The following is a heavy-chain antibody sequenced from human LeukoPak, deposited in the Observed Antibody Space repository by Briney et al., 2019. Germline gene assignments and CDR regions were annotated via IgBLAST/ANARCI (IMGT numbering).Heavy chain of an antibody. CDR3: SREDYSSAFDY. CDR2: INPSGGST. V-gene: IGHV1-46*01. Sequence: ASVKVLCRASGYTFTSYYMHWVPQAPGQGLEWMGIINPSGGSTIYAQKLQGRVTKTRDTSTNTVDMEKDRLGCEDNAVVFCSREDYSSAFDYWGQGTLVTVSS. J-gene: IGHJ4*02. D-gene: IGHD6-19*01. CDR1: GYTFTSYY.